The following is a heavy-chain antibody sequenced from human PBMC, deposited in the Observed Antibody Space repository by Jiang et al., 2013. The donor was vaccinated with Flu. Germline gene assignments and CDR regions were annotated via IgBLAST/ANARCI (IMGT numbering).Heavy chain of an antibody. J-gene: IGHJ4*02. CDR3: ATDSRGSYSSYHLVLDY. V-gene: IGHV1-24*01. CDR1: GYTLTELS. Sequence: KVSGYTLTELSMHWVRQAPGKGLEWMGGFDPEDGETIYAQKFQGRVTMTEDTSTDTAYMELSSLRSEDTAVYYCATDSRGSYSSYHLVLDYWGQGTLVTVSS. D-gene: IGHD6-6*01. CDR2: FDPEDGET.